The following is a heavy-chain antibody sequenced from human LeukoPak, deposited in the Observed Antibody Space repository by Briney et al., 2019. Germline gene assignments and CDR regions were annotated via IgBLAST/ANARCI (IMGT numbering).Heavy chain of an antibody. Sequence: GGSLRLSCAASGFTFSSYAMSWVRQAPGKGLEWVSAISGCGGSTYYADSVKGRFTISRDNSKNTLYLQMNSLRAEDTAVYYCAKHYCSSTSCHGDYWGQGTLVTVSS. D-gene: IGHD2-2*01. V-gene: IGHV3-23*01. J-gene: IGHJ4*02. CDR2: ISGCGGST. CDR3: AKHYCSSTSCHGDY. CDR1: GFTFSSYA.